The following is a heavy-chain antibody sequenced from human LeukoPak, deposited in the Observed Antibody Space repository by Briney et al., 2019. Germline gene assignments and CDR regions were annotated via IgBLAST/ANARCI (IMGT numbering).Heavy chain of an antibody. CDR1: GFTVSINY. V-gene: IGHV3-53*01. Sequence: PGGSLRLSCAASGFTVSINYMSWVRQAPGKGLEWVSVIYSGGNTYYADSVKGRSTISRDNSKNTVYLQMNSLRAEDTAVYYCARGETSSYDYWGQGTLITVSS. CDR3: ARGETSSYDY. J-gene: IGHJ4*02. CDR2: IYSGGNT. D-gene: IGHD2-2*01.